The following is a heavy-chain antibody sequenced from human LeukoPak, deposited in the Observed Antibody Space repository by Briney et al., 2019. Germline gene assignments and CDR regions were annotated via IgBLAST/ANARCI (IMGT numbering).Heavy chain of an antibody. CDR1: GGSISSSY. D-gene: IGHD6-19*01. Sequence: SETLSLTCTISGGSISSSYWSWIRQPPGKGLEWIGYIYYSGSTNYNPSFKSRVAISVDTSKNQFSLKLSSVTAADTAVYYCATWGIAVAGTFDYWGQGTLVTVST. CDR3: ATWGIAVAGTFDY. CDR2: IYYSGST. J-gene: IGHJ4*02. V-gene: IGHV4-59*08.